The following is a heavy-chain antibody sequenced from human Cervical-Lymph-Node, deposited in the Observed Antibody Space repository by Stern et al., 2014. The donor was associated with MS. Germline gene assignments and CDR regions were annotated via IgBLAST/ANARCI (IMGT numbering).Heavy chain of an antibody. J-gene: IGHJ2*01. CDR1: GFTFDDYV. CDR2: VNWNGGTT. CDR3: ARRAAAVTYWYFDL. V-gene: IGHV3-20*04. D-gene: IGHD6-13*01. Sequence: EVQLVQAGGDVVRPGGSLRVSCVASGFTFDDYVMGWVRQAPGKGLEWVAGVNWNGGTTGYTDSMKGRFTVSRDNAKNSLYLQMHSLRAEDTAFYYCARRAAAVTYWYFDLWGRGTLVTVSS.